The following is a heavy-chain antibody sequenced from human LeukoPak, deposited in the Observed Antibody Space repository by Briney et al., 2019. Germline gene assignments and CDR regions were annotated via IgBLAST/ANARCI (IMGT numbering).Heavy chain of an antibody. D-gene: IGHD2-15*01. V-gene: IGHV1-2*02. J-gene: IGHJ4*02. Sequence: ASVKVSFTASGYTFTVYYMHWVRQAPGQGVERMGWINPNSDGTNYTQKFQGRVTMTRDTSSSRAYMDLSRLRSDDTAVYYSARTDRGYCSGGSCYLDYWGQGTLVTVSS. CDR1: GYTFTVYY. CDR3: ARTDRGYCSGGSCYLDY. CDR2: INPNSDGT.